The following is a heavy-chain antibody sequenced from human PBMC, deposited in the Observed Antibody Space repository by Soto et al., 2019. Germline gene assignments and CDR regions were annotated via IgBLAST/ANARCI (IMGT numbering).Heavy chain of an antibody. CDR1: GLTFSNFG. J-gene: IGHJ4*02. D-gene: IGHD5-12*01. CDR2: ITYDGSRK. Sequence: QVELVESGGGVVQPGTSLRLSCSASGLTFSNFGMHWVRQAPGKGLEWVSIITYDGSRKHYIDSVKGRFTTSRDNSKNTPYLQMNSLRSEDTAVYYCPKDTHPDRDTYHYGADYWCQGTLVTVSS. CDR3: PKDTHPDRDTYHYGADY. V-gene: IGHV3-30*18.